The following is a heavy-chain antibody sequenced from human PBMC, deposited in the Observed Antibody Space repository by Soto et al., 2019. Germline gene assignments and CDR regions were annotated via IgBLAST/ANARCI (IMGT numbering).Heavy chain of an antibody. CDR3: AKGGWDFWSGYYGYFDY. V-gene: IGHV3-23*01. Sequence: GGSLRLSCAASGFTFSSYAMSWVRQAPGKGLEWVSAISGSGGSTYYADSVKGRFTISRDNSKNTLYLQMNSLRAEDTAVYYCAKGGWDFWSGYYGYFDYWGQGTLVTVSS. D-gene: IGHD3-3*01. CDR2: ISGSGGST. CDR1: GFTFSSYA. J-gene: IGHJ4*02.